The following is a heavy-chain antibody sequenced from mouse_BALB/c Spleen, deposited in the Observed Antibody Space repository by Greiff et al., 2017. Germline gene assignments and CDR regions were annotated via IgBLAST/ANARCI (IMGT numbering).Heavy chain of an antibody. V-gene: IGHV5-6-3*01. CDR3: ARDRRGDYFDY. CDR2: INSNGGST. CDR1: GFTFSSYG. Sequence: EVHLVESGGGLVQPGGSLKLSCAASGFTFSSYGMSWVRQTPDKRLELVATINSNGGSTYYPDSVKGRFTISRDNAKNTLYLQMSSLKSEDTAMYYCARDRRGDYFDYWGQGTTLTVSS. J-gene: IGHJ2*01.